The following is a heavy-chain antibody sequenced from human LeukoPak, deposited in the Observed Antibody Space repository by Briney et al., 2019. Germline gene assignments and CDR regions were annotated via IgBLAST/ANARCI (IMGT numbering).Heavy chain of an antibody. V-gene: IGHV4-61*02. CDR1: GYSISSGYY. D-gene: IGHD6-6*01. CDR2: IYTSGST. J-gene: IGHJ4*02. CDR3: ARESSSSYKPLFDY. Sequence: PSETLSLTCTVSGYSISSGYYWSWIRQPAGKGLEWIGRIYTSGSTNYNPSLKSRVTISVDTSKNQFSLKLSSVTAADTAVYYCARESSSSYKPLFDYWGQGTLVTVSS.